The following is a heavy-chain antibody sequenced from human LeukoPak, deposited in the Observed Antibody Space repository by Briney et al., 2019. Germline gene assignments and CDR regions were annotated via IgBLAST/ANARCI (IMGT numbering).Heavy chain of an antibody. CDR3: ARCYYSGGSCWIDY. V-gene: IGHV1-24*01. Sequence: ASVKVSCKVSGYTLTELSMHWVRQAPGKGLEWMGGFDPEDGETIYAQKFQGRVTMTEDTSTSTAYMELRSLRSDDTAVYYCARCYYSGGSCWIDYWGLGTLVTVSS. CDR1: GYTLTELS. J-gene: IGHJ4*02. D-gene: IGHD2-15*01. CDR2: FDPEDGET.